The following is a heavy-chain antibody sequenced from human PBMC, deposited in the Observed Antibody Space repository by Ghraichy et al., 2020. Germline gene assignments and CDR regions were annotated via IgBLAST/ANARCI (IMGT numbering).Heavy chain of an antibody. CDR1: GYSFASYW. Sequence: GESLNISCKGSGYSFASYWIAWVRQMPGKGLEWMGIIYPGDSDTRYSPSFQGQVTISADKSISTAYLQWSSLKASDTAMYYCARLVTIFGVVTYWGQGTLVTVSS. D-gene: IGHD3-3*01. J-gene: IGHJ4*02. CDR2: IYPGDSDT. V-gene: IGHV5-51*01. CDR3: ARLVTIFGVVTY.